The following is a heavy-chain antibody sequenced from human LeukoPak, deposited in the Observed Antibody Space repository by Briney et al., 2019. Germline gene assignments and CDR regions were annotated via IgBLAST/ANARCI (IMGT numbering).Heavy chain of an antibody. J-gene: IGHJ5*02. CDR3: VKPSRGPYYWFDL. D-gene: IGHD1-1*01. V-gene: IGHV1-2*02. CDR2: INPNGGAI. Sequence: ASVSVSCKALGYTFIGYYMHWVRQAPGQGLEWMGWINPNGGAINYAQKFQGRVTLTRDTSRNTAYMEINRLTSDDTAVYYCVKPSRGPYYWFDLWGQGTLVTVSS. CDR1: GYTFIGYY.